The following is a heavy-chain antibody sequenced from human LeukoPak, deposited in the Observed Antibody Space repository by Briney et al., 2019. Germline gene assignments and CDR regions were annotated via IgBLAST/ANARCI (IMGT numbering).Heavy chain of an antibody. V-gene: IGHV4-30-4*08. Sequence: SETLSLTCTVSGGSISSGDYYWSWIRQPPGKGLEWIGYIYYSGSTYYNPSLKSRVTISVDTSKNQFSLNLSSVTAADTAVYYCARVRYCSSTSCYTYYYYMDVWGKGTTVTVSS. J-gene: IGHJ6*03. CDR3: ARVRYCSSTSCYTYYYYMDV. CDR1: GGSISSGDYY. D-gene: IGHD2-2*02. CDR2: IYYSGST.